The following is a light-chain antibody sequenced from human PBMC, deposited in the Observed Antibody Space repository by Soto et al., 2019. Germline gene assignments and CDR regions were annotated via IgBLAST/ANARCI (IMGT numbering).Light chain of an antibody. CDR3: TSYTGSSPLVV. CDR2: EVS. Sequence: QSVLTQPAAVSGSPGQSITISCTGTSSDVGAYNYVSWYQQHPGKAPKLMIYEVSNRPSGVSNRFFGSKSGNTASLTISGLQVDDEADYYCTSYTGSSPLVVFGGGTKVTVL. V-gene: IGLV2-14*01. CDR1: SSDVGAYNY. J-gene: IGLJ3*02.